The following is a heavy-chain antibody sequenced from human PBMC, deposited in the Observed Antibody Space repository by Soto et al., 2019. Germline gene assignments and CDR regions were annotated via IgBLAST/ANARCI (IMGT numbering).Heavy chain of an antibody. D-gene: IGHD6-13*01. CDR2: ISYSGNT. CDR3: ARPDSSSWAAPFGS. J-gene: IGHJ4*02. V-gene: IGHV4-4*02. CDR1: GGSICSSNW. Sequence: SETLSLTCAVCGGSICSSNWWSWVRQSPGKGLQWIGKISYSGNTYYNPSLRSRVTISFDTSKNQFSLRLTSVTASDTAVYYCARPDSSSWAAPFGSWGQGTLVTVSS.